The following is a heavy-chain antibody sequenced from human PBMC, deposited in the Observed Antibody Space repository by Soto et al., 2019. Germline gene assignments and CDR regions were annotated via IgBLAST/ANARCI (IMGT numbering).Heavy chain of an antibody. CDR3: VRDSGAKLSSS. Sequence: VKVSCKASGGTFSSYRINWVRQAPGQGLEWVGGIVPIYRTADYAQKFQGRVTITADESARTSYMELRSLKSQDKAVYYCVRDSGAKLSSSWGQGTLVTVSS. CDR2: IVPIYRTA. J-gene: IGHJ4*02. D-gene: IGHD6-13*01. V-gene: IGHV1-69*13. CDR1: GGTFSSYR.